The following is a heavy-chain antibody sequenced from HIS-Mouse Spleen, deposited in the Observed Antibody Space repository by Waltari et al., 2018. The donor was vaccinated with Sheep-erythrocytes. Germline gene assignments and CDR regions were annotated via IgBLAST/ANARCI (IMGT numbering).Heavy chain of an antibody. J-gene: IGHJ4*02. D-gene: IGHD1-26*01. CDR2: MNPNSGNT. CDR3: ARGTTQFDY. CDR1: FTSSD. V-gene: IGHV1-8*01. Sequence: FTSSDINWVRQATGQGLEWMGWMNPNSGNTGYAQKFQGRVTMTRNTSISTAYMELSSLRSEDTAVYYCARGTTQFDYWGQGTLVTVSS.